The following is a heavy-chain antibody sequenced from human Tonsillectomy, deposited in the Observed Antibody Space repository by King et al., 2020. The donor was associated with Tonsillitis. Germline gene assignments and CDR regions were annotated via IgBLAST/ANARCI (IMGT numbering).Heavy chain of an antibody. J-gene: IGHJ3*02. CDR3: ARTFKDIVVVVAATADDAFDI. CDR2: IIPIFGTA. CDR1: GGTFSSYA. D-gene: IGHD2-15*01. V-gene: IGHV1-69*01. Sequence: VQLVQSGAEVKKPGSSVKVSCKASGGTFSSYAISWVRQAPGQGLEWMGGIIPIFGTANYAQKFQGRVTITADESTSTAYMELSSLRSEDTAVYYCARTFKDIVVVVAATADDAFDIWGQGTMVTVSS.